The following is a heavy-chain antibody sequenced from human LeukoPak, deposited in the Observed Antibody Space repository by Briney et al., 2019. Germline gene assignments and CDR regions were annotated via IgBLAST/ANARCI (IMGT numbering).Heavy chain of an antibody. CDR3: ARGDRMTTVTHGGLDAFDI. Sequence: GASVKVSCKASGYTFTGYYMHWVRQAPGQGLEWMGRINPNSGGTNYAQKFQGRVTMTRDTSTSTVYMELSSLRSEDTAVYYCARGDRMTTVTHGGLDAFDIWGRGTMVTVSS. D-gene: IGHD4-17*01. CDR2: INPNSGGT. CDR1: GYTFTGYY. J-gene: IGHJ3*02. V-gene: IGHV1-2*06.